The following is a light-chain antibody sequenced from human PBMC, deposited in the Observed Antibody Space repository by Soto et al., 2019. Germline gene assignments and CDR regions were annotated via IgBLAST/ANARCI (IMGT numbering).Light chain of an antibody. J-gene: IGKJ4*01. CDR3: QQRGNWPLT. Sequence: EIVLTQSPATLSLSPGERATLSCKASQNVGSYLAWYQQKPGQAPRLLIYDASNRATGIPARFSGSGSGTDFTLTITSLEPEDFAVFYCQQRGNWPLTFGGGTKLDIK. CDR2: DAS. CDR1: QNVGSY. V-gene: IGKV3-11*01.